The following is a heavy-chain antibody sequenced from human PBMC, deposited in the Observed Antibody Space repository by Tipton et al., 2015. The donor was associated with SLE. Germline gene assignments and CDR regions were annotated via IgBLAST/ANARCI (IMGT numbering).Heavy chain of an antibody. Sequence: TLSLTCTVSGGSFSSSYYWGWIRQSPGKGLEWIGSISYTGSTYYNPSLKSRVTISVDMSKNQFSLKLTSVTAADTAVYYCATSPLTLWGQGTLVTVSS. CDR2: ISYTGST. CDR1: GGSFSSSYY. V-gene: IGHV4-39*07. J-gene: IGHJ4*02. D-gene: IGHD2-2*01. CDR3: ATSPLTL.